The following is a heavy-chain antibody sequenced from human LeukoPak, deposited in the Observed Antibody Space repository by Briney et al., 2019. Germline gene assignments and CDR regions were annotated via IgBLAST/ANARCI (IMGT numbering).Heavy chain of an antibody. J-gene: IGHJ4*02. Sequence: GGSLRLSCAASGFSLSDYMIWVRQAPGMGLEWISYISPSPGAAYESIYYSISAKGRFTVSRDIASNSLLLQMSSLRVEDTAVYYCARGWGGYSSYPPDYWGQGILVIVSS. V-gene: IGHV3-48*01. CDR2: ISPSPGAAYESI. CDR3: ARGWGGYSSYPPDY. CDR1: GFSLSDY. D-gene: IGHD5-12*01.